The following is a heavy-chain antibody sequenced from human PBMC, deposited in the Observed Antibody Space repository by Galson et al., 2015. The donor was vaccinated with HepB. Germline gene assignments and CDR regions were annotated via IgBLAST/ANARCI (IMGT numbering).Heavy chain of an antibody. V-gene: IGHV1-46*03. CDR1: GYTFTTYY. CDR2: INPSGGST. CDR3: ARAPSSSPFDY. D-gene: IGHD6-13*01. Sequence: SVKVSCKASGYTFTTYYMHWVRQAPGQGLEWMGIINPSGGSTSYAQKVQGRVTMTRDTSTSTVYMELSSLRSENTAVYYCARAPSSSPFDYWGQGTLVTVSS. J-gene: IGHJ4*02.